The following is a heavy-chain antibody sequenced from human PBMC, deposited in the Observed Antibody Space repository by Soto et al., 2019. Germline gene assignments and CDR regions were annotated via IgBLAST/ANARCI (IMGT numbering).Heavy chain of an antibody. J-gene: IGHJ4*02. Sequence: QVQLVQSGAEVKKPGASVKVSCKASGYTFTSYGISWVRQAPGQGLEWMGWIRRDTGNTNYAQKLQGRVTMTTDTSTSTAYMELRSLRSDDTAVYYCASGQTLVYDSSVYHFDYWGQGTLVTVSS. CDR1: GYTFTSYG. V-gene: IGHV1-18*01. CDR2: IRRDTGNT. CDR3: ASGQTLVYDSSVYHFDY. D-gene: IGHD3-22*01.